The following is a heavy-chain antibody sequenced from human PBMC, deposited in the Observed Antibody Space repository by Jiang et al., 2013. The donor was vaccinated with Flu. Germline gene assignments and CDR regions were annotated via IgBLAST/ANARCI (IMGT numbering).Heavy chain of an antibody. J-gene: IGHJ4*02. CDR2: IYHSGST. D-gene: IGHD5-24*01. V-gene: IGHV4-38-2*01. Sequence: WIGSIYHSGSTYYNPSLKGRVTISVDTSKNQFSLKLSSVTAADTAVYYCARLVLTRDGYNLEVLYYFDYWGQGTLVTVSS. CDR3: ARLVLTRDGYNLEVLYYFDY.